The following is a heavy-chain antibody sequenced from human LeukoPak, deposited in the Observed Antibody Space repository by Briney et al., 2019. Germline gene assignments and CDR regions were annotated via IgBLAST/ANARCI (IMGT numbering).Heavy chain of an antibody. CDR1: GYTFTGYY. J-gene: IGHJ4*02. D-gene: IGHD4-17*01. CDR3: ARQGDYDRKFDY. Sequence: GASVRVSCKASGYTFTGYYMHWVRRAPGQGLEWMGRINPNSGGTNYAQKFQGRVTMTRDTSISTAYMELSRLRSDDTAVYYCARQGDYDRKFDYWGQGTLVTVSS. CDR2: INPNSGGT. V-gene: IGHV1-2*06.